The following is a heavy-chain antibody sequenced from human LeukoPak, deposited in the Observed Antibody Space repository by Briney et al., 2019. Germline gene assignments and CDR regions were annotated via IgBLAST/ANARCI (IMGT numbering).Heavy chain of an antibody. CDR2: IIPILGIA. J-gene: IGHJ4*02. CDR3: LVVVPAGFDY. V-gene: IGHV1-69*04. Sequence: ASVKVSCKASGGTFSSYAISWVRQAPGQGVEWMGRIIPILGIANYAQKFQGRVTITADKSTSTAYMELSSLRSEDTAVYYCLVVVPAGFDYWGQGTLVTVSS. D-gene: IGHD2-2*01. CDR1: GGTFSSYA.